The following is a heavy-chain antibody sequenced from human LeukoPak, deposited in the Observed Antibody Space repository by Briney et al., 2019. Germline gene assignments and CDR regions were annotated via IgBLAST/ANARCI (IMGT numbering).Heavy chain of an antibody. CDR1: GGSINSYY. J-gene: IGHJ4*02. D-gene: IGHD3-22*01. Sequence: SETLSLTCTVSGGSINSYYWSWIRQPPGKGLEWIGYISYSGSTNYSPSLKSRVTISLDTSKNRFSLKLSSVTAADTAVYYCASYDSSGYHFFDYWGQGTLVTVSS. CDR2: ISYSGST. V-gene: IGHV4-59*01. CDR3: ASYDSSGYHFFDY.